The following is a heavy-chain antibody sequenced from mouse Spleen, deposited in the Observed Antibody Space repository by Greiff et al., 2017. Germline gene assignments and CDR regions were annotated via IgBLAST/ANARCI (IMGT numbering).Heavy chain of an antibody. V-gene: IGHV1-59*01. CDR2: IDPSDSYT. J-gene: IGHJ3*01. Sequence: VQLQQSGAELVRPGTSVKLSCKASGYTFTSYWMHWVKQRPGQGLEWIGVIDPSDSYTNYNQKFKGKATLTVDTSSSTAYMQLSSLTSEDSAVYYCASGDYDVFAYWGQGTLVTVSA. CDR1: GYTFTSYW. CDR3: ASGDYDVFAY. D-gene: IGHD2-4*01.